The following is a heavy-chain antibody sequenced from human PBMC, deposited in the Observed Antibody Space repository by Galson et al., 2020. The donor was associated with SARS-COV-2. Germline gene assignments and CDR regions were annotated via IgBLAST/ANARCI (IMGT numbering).Heavy chain of an antibody. CDR2: IYYSGST. D-gene: IGHD2-21*02. CDR3: ARAGKEEVTATYFDY. J-gene: IGHJ4*02. Sequence: SETLSLTCTVSGGSISSGGYYWSWIRQHPGKGLEWIGYIYYSGSTYYNPSLKSRVTISVDTSKNQFSLKLSSVTAADTAVYYCARAGKEEVTATYFDYWGQGTLVTVSS. CDR1: GGSISSGGYY. V-gene: IGHV4-31*03.